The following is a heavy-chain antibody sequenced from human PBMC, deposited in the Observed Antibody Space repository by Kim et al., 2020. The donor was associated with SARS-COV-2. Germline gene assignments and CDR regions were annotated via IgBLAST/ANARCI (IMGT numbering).Heavy chain of an antibody. D-gene: IGHD6-13*01. V-gene: IGHV3-23*01. J-gene: IGHJ4*02. CDR3: AKASQSSWGDFDY. Sequence: GGSLRLSCAASGFTFSSYAMSWVRQAPGKGLEWVSAISGSGGSPYYADSVKGRFTISRDNSKNTLYLLMNSLRAEDTAVYYCAKASQSSWGDFDYWGQGTLVTVSS. CDR2: ISGSGGSP. CDR1: GFTFSSYA.